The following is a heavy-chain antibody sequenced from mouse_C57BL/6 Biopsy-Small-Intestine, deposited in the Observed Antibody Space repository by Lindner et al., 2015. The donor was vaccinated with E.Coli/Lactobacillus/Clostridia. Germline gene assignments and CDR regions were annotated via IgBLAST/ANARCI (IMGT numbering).Heavy chain of an antibody. D-gene: IGHD2-13*01. CDR2: IYPGDGDT. CDR1: GYAFSSSW. CDR3: AAYGDYGGLYAMDH. Sequence: VQLQESGPELVKPGASVKISCKASGYAFSSSWMNWVKQRPGKGLEWIGRIYPGDGDTNYNGKFKGKATLTADKSSSTAYMQLSSLTSEDPAVYFCAAYGDYGGLYAMDHWGQGTSVTVSS. J-gene: IGHJ4*01. V-gene: IGHV1-82*01.